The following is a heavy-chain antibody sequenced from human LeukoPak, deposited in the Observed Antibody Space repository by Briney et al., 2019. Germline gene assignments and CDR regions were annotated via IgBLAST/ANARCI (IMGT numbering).Heavy chain of an antibody. J-gene: IGHJ4*02. Sequence: GGSLRLSCVASGFIFSSYALHWVRQAPGKGLEWVAVISYDGNYKYYADSVKGRFTISRDNSKNTLFLQMNSLRPEDTAVYYCARGEYDLLTGVYDTYGIDVWGQGTLVTVSS. CDR1: GFIFSSYA. CDR2: ISYDGNYK. CDR3: ARGEYDLLTGVYDTYGIDV. D-gene: IGHD3-9*01. V-gene: IGHV3-30-3*01.